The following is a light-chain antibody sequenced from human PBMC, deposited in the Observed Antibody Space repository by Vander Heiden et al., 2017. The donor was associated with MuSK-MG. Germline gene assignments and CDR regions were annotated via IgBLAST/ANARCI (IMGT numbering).Light chain of an antibody. CDR1: QSISSY. CDR2: AAS. Sequence: DIQMTQSPSSLSASVGDRVTITCRASQSISSYLNWYQQKPGKAPKLLIYAASSLQSGVPSRFSGSGSGTDFTLTISSLQPEDFATYYCQHSDSTPRTFGRGTKVEIK. J-gene: IGKJ4*01. V-gene: IGKV1-39*01. CDR3: QHSDSTPRT.